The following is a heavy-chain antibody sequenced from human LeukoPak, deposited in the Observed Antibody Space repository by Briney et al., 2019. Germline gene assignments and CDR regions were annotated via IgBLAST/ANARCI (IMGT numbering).Heavy chain of an antibody. Sequence: ASVKVSCKASGYTFTGHFIHWVRQAPGQGPEWMGRINPNGGATMYVEKFQGRVTMTGDMSTSTVYMEVSRLSSEDTAVYYCARSRDNRGYEARHLDYWGQGTLATVSS. J-gene: IGHJ4*02. V-gene: IGHV1-46*01. CDR1: GYTFTGHF. CDR3: ARSRDNRGYEARHLDY. D-gene: IGHD1-14*01. CDR2: INPNGGAT.